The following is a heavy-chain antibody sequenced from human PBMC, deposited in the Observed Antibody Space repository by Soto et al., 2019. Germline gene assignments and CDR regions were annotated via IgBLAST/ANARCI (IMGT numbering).Heavy chain of an antibody. J-gene: IGHJ4*02. Sequence: PGGSLRLSCAASGFRFRDYTMSWVRQAPGKVLESISAISGSGGSTYYADSVKGRFTISRDNSKNTLYLQMNSLRAEDTAVYYCAKDLVLRYFDWLPQYFDYWGQGTLVTVSS. V-gene: IGHV3-23*01. D-gene: IGHD3-9*01. CDR3: AKDLVLRYFDWLPQYFDY. CDR1: GFRFRDYT. CDR2: ISGSGGST.